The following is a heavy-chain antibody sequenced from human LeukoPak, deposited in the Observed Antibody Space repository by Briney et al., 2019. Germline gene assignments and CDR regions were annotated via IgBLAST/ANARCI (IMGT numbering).Heavy chain of an antibody. CDR3: ARDSRSHCGTDACYGPYLDY. D-gene: IGHD2-2*01. V-gene: IGHV3-48*01. J-gene: IGHJ4*02. CDR1: GFSFSAYS. Sequence: GGSLRLSCEASGFSFSAYSMSWVRQAPGKGLEWISYIRSSSTTIYYADSVKGRFTISRDNAENSVYLQMNSLRVEDTAVYFCARDSRSHCGTDACYGPYLDYWGQGILVAVSS. CDR2: IRSSSTTI.